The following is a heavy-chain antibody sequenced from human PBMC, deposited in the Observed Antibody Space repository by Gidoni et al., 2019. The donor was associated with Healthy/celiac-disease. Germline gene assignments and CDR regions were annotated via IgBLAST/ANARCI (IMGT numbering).Heavy chain of an antibody. D-gene: IGHD6-6*01. CDR1: GFTFSSYS. J-gene: IGHJ6*04. Sequence: EVQLVESGGGLVKPGGSLRLSCASAGFTFSSYSMNWVRQAPGKGLEWVSSISSSSSYIYYADSVKGRFTISRDNAKNSLYLQMNSLRAEDTAVYDCAREQLGPFMDVWGKGTTVTVSS. V-gene: IGHV3-21*01. CDR3: AREQLGPFMDV. CDR2: ISSSSSYI.